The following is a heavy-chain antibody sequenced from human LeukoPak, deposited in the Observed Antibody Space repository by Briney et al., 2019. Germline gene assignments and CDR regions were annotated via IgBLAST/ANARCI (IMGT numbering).Heavy chain of an antibody. CDR2: IRYDGSNK. J-gene: IGHJ4*02. CDR3: AKDRQDSGSYSLFLDY. Sequence: GGSLRLSCAASGFTFSSYGMHWVRQAPGKGLEWVAFIRYDGSNKYYADSVKGRFTISRDNSKNTLYLQMNSLRAEDTAVYYCAKDRQDSGSYSLFLDYWGQGTLVTVSS. D-gene: IGHD1-26*01. V-gene: IGHV3-30*02. CDR1: GFTFSSYG.